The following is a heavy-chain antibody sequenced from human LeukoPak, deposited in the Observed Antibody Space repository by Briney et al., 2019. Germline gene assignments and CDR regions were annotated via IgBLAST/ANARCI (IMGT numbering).Heavy chain of an antibody. J-gene: IGHJ6*03. V-gene: IGHV4-34*01. D-gene: IGHD3-10*01. Sequence: PGGSLRLSCAASGFTFSSYSMKWVRQPPGKGLEWIGEINHSGSTNYNPSLKSRLTISVDTSKNQFSLQLSSVTAADTALYFCARQLYVSGSYYAPMDVWGKGTTVTISS. CDR3: ARQLYVSGSYYAPMDV. CDR1: GFTFSSYS. CDR2: INHSGST.